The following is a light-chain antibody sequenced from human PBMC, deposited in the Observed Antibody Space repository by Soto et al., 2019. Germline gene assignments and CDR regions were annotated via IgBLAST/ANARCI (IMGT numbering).Light chain of an antibody. V-gene: IGLV2-14*01. Sequence: QSALTQPASVSGSPGQSITISCTGTSSDVGGYNYVSWYQQHPGKAPKLMIYDVSNRPSGVSNRLSGSKSGNTASQTYSGLQAEEEADYYCISYTSSSTVVFGGGTKLTVL. J-gene: IGLJ2*01. CDR1: SSDVGGYNY. CDR2: DVS. CDR3: ISYTSSSTVV.